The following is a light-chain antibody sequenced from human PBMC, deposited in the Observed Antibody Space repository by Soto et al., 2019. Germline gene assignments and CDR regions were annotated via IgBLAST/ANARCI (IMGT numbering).Light chain of an antibody. V-gene: IGKV1-5*03. CDR2: KAS. J-gene: IGKJ5*01. CDR1: QSISSW. CDR3: QQYSSYST. Sequence: DIQMTQSPSTLSASVGDRVTITCRASQSISSWLARYQQKPGKAPKLLIYKASSLESGVPSRFSGSASGTEFTLTISSLQPDDFATYYCQQYSSYSTFGQGTRLEIK.